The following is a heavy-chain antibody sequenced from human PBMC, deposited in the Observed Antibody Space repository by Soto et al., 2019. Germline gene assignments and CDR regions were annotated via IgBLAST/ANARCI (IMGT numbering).Heavy chain of an antibody. Sequence: EVQLLESGGGLVQPGGSQSLSCEASGFTFNYFAMSWVRQAPGKGLEWVATINGPAYITYYADSVTGRFTISRDNSKNTLSLQMNSLSPEDTVIYYCAKDDGYDHWYFDSWGRGTLVTVSS. V-gene: IGHV3-23*01. D-gene: IGHD5-18*01. CDR2: INGPAYIT. J-gene: IGHJ4*02. CDR1: GFTFNYFA. CDR3: AKDDGYDHWYFDS.